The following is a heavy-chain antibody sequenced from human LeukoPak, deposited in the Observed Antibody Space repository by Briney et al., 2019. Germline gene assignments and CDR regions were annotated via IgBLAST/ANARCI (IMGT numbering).Heavy chain of an antibody. CDR3: AKPYGSGSYYYDAFDI. V-gene: IGHV3-30*02. D-gene: IGHD3-10*01. J-gene: IGHJ3*02. Sequence: PGGSLRLSCAASGFTFSSYGMHWVRQAPGKGLEWVAFIRYDGGNKYYADSVKGRFTISRDNSKNTLYLQMNSLRAEDTAVYYCAKPYGSGSYYYDAFDIWGQGTMVTVSS. CDR2: IRYDGGNK. CDR1: GFTFSSYG.